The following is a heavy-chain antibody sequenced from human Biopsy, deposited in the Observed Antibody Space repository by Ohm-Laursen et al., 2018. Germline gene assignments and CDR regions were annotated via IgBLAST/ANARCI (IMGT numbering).Heavy chain of an antibody. Sequence: GTLSLTCTVSGGSLSSYSWSWIRQPAGQGLERIGQIYTSGITNYNPSHKRRVTMSVDTSKNKFSLRVSSVTAADTAVYYCARDRDRRGWFDPWGQGTLVTVSS. D-gene: IGHD1-14*01. CDR1: GGSLSSYS. CDR2: IYTSGIT. J-gene: IGHJ5*02. CDR3: ARDRDRRGWFDP. V-gene: IGHV4-4*07.